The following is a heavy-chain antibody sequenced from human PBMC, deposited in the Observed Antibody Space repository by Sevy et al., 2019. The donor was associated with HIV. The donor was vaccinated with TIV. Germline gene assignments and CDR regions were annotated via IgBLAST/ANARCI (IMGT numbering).Heavy chain of an antibody. Sequence: GGSLRLSCAASGFTFSSYGMHWVRQAPGKGLEWVAVIWYDGSNKYYADSVKGRFTISRDNSKNTLYLQMNSLRAEDTAVYYCAREADSSAWDHDAFDIWGQGTMVTVSS. CDR2: IWYDGSNK. J-gene: IGHJ3*02. CDR3: AREADSSAWDHDAFDI. CDR1: GFTFSSYG. D-gene: IGHD6-19*01. V-gene: IGHV3-33*01.